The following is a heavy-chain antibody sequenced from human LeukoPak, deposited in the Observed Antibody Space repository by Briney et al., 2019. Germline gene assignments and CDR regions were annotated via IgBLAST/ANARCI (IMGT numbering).Heavy chain of an antibody. CDR3: ARARVVPAAMYWFDP. CDR2: INHSGST. V-gene: IGHV4-34*01. J-gene: IGHJ5*02. CDR1: GGSFSGYY. Sequence: PSETLSLTCAVYGGSFSGYYWSWIRQPPGKGLEWIVEINHSGSTNYNPSLKSRVTISVDTSKNQFSLKLSSVTAADTAVYYCARARVVPAAMYWFDPWGQGTLVTVSS. D-gene: IGHD2-2*01.